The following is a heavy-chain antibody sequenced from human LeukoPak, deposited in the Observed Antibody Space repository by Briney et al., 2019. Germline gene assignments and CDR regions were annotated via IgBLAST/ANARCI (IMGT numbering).Heavy chain of an antibody. Sequence: GGSLRLSCAASGFTFSSYAMSWVRQAPGKGLEWVSAISGSGGSTYYADSVKGRFTISRDNTKNTLYLQMSSLRAEDTAVYYCAKDLDIVVPRAFDYWGQGTLVTVSS. CDR3: AKDLDIVVPRAFDY. CDR1: GFTFSSYA. CDR2: ISGSGGST. J-gene: IGHJ4*02. D-gene: IGHD2-15*01. V-gene: IGHV3-23*01.